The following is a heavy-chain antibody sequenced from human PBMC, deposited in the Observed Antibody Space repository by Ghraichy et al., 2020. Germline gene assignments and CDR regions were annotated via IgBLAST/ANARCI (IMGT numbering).Heavy chain of an antibody. CDR1: GFTFSNYW. J-gene: IGHJ6*02. Sequence: GESLNISCAVSGFTFSNYWMHWVRQGPGKGLVWVARINLDGSRTDYANFVRGRLTISRDNAQNTFYLQMNRLRAEDTAVYYCARAPDCGGGKCSGHYDYGMDVLGQGTTVTVSS. D-gene: IGHD2-15*01. CDR3: ARAPDCGGGKCSGHYDYGMDV. V-gene: IGHV3-74*01. CDR2: INLDGSRT.